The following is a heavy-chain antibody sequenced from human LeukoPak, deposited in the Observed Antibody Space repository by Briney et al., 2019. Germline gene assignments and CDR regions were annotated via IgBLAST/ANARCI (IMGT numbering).Heavy chain of an antibody. CDR2: IYSSGST. Sequence: SETLSLTCSVSGGSISNYFWTWIRQPPGKGLEWIGYIYSSGSTYYNPSLKIRVTISVDTSKNRFSLKLSTVTAADTAVYYCARRPTGDPKFDYWGQGTLVTVSS. V-gene: IGHV4-59*08. CDR1: GGSISNYF. J-gene: IGHJ4*02. CDR3: ARRPTGDPKFDY. D-gene: IGHD7-27*01.